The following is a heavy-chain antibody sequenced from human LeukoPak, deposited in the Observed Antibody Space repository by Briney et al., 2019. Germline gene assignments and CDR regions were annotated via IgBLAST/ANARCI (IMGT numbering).Heavy chain of an antibody. CDR2: INHSGST. CDR1: GFTVSSNY. V-gene: IGHV4-34*01. Sequence: PGGSLRLSCAASGFTVSSNYMSWVRQPPGKGLEWIGEINHSGSTNYNPSLKSRVTISVDTSKKQFSLKLSSVTAADTAVYFCARVISLLFFDYWGQGSLVTVSS. CDR3: ARVISLLFFDY. J-gene: IGHJ4*02. D-gene: IGHD3-10*01.